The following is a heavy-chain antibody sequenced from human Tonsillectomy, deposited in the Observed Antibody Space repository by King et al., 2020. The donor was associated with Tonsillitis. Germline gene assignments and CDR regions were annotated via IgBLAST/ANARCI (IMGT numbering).Heavy chain of an antibody. J-gene: IGHJ6*02. CDR2: ISYDGSNK. Sequence: VQLVESGGGVVQPGRSLRLSCAASGFTFSSYGMHWVRQAPGKGLEWVAVISYDGSNKYYVDSVKGRFTISRDNSKNTLYLKMNSLSAEDTAVYYCAKDGGGYDIWTGSFGYYYYYGMAVWGQGTTVTVSS. CDR1: GFTFSSYG. V-gene: IGHV3-30*18. D-gene: IGHD3-9*01. CDR3: AKDGGGYDIWTGSFGYYYYYGMAV.